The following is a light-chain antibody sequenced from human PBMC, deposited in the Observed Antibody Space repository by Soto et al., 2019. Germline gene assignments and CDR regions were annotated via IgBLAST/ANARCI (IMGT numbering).Light chain of an antibody. J-gene: IGLJ1*01. CDR2: KDS. Sequence: SSELTQPPSVSVSPGQTARITCSGDALPKQYAYWYQQKPGQAPVLMIYKDSERPSGIPERFSGSKSGTTVTLTISGVQAEDEADYYCQSADRYGTYVFGTGTKVTVL. V-gene: IGLV3-25*03. CDR3: QSADRYGTYV. CDR1: ALPKQY.